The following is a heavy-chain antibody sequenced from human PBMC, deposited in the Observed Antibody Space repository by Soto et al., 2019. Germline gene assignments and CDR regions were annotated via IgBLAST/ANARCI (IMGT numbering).Heavy chain of an antibody. CDR3: AKWPPSPKMGVTSH. CDR2: ITVAGGGI. V-gene: IGHV3-23*01. CDR1: GFAFSSSA. Sequence: EVQLLESGGGLVQPGGSLRLSCAASGFAFSSSAMAWIRQTPGKGLQWVSAITVAGGGIYYADSVKGRFTISRDNSKKTLYLQMNGLSAEDTPRYFCAKWPPSPKMGVTSHWGQGTLVTVSS. D-gene: IGHD1-26*01. J-gene: IGHJ4*02.